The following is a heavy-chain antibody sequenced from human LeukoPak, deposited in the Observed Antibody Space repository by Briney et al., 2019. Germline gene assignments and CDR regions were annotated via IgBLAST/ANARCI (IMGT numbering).Heavy chain of an antibody. J-gene: IGHJ3*02. Sequence: PGGSLRLSCAAPGFSFSSYGMHWVRQAPGKGLEWVAFIRYDGSNKYYADSVKGRFTISRDNSKNTLYLPMNSLRAEDTAVYYCASDREWTIDIWGQGTMVTVSS. D-gene: IGHD3/OR15-3a*01. V-gene: IGHV3-30*02. CDR2: IRYDGSNK. CDR3: ASDREWTIDI. CDR1: GFSFSSYG.